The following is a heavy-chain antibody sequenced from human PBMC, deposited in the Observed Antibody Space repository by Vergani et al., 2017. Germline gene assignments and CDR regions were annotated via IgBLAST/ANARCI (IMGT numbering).Heavy chain of an antibody. CDR1: GFTFSSYW. V-gene: IGHV3-7*01. CDR2: IKQDGSEK. CDR3: ARDYNYDYVWGSYRSGYFDY. Sequence: EVQLVESGGGLVQPGGSLRLSCAASGFTFSSYWMSWVRQAPGKGLEWVANIKQDGSEKYYVDSVKGRFTISRDNAKNSLYLQMNSLRAEDTAVYYCARDYNYDYVWGSYRSGYFDYWGQGTLVTVSS. J-gene: IGHJ4*02. D-gene: IGHD3-16*02.